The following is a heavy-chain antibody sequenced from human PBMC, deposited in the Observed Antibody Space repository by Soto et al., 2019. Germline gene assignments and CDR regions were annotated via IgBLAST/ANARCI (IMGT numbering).Heavy chain of an antibody. Sequence: SETLSLTCAVYGGSFSGYYWSWIRQPPGKGLEWIGEINHSGSTNYNPSLKSRVTISVDTSKNQFSLKLSSVTAADTAVYYCARVGSSSLFVYYFDYWGQGTLVTVSS. J-gene: IGHJ4*02. CDR2: INHSGST. CDR3: ARVGSSSLFVYYFDY. V-gene: IGHV4-34*01. CDR1: GGSFSGYY. D-gene: IGHD6-6*01.